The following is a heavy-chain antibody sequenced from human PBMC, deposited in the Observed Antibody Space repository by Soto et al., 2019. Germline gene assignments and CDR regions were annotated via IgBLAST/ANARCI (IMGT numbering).Heavy chain of an antibody. Sequence: GGSLRLSCAASGFTFSSYSMNWVRQAPGKGLEWVSYISSSSSTIYYADSVKGRFTISRDNAKNSLYLHMKSLRDEDTAVYYCARESHLLDSSGWYSDAFDIWGQGTMVTVSS. D-gene: IGHD6-19*01. J-gene: IGHJ3*02. V-gene: IGHV3-48*02. CDR1: GFTFSSYS. CDR2: ISSSSSTI. CDR3: ARESHLLDSSGWYSDAFDI.